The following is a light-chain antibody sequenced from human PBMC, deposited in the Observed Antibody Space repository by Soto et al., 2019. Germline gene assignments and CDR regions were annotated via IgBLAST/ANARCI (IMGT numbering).Light chain of an antibody. V-gene: IGKV3-11*01. J-gene: IGKJ5*01. Sequence: ESVLAQSPGTLSLSPGERATLSCRASQTVNSFFVWYQQRPGQPPRRLIHDASHRAAGSPARFSGSGFGTDFTLTISSLEPEDAAVYYCQQRSNWSPGTFGQGTRLEIK. CDR3: QQRSNWSPGT. CDR1: QTVNSF. CDR2: DAS.